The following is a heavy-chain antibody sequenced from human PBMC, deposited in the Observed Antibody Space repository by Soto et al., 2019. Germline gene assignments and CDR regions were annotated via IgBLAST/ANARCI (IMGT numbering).Heavy chain of an antibody. CDR1: GLTFTSSS. CDR2: ISENGDRQ. CDR3: ARRLATSVSALGY. V-gene: IGHV3-30-3*01. J-gene: IGHJ4*02. D-gene: IGHD1-26*01. Sequence: QVQLVQSGGGVVQAGNSLRLSCTPSGLTFTSSSFHWVRQAPGKGLEWVAVISENGDRQYSTESVRGRILISRDNSKNTVYLQMNSLRPEDTGVYCCARRLATSVSALGYWGQGALVTVSS.